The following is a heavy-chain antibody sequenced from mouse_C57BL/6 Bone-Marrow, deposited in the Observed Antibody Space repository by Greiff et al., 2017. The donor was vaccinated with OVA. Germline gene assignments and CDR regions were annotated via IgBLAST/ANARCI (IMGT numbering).Heavy chain of an antibody. V-gene: IGHV1-81*01. Sequence: QVQLKESGAELARPGASVKLSCKASGYTFTSYGISWVKQRTGQGLEWIGEIYPRSGNTYYNEKFKGKATLTADKSSSTAYMALRSLTSEDSAVYFGARPVYYGSSLFDYWGQGTTLTVSS. D-gene: IGHD1-1*01. J-gene: IGHJ2*01. CDR2: IYPRSGNT. CDR1: GYTFTSYG. CDR3: ARPVYYGSSLFDY.